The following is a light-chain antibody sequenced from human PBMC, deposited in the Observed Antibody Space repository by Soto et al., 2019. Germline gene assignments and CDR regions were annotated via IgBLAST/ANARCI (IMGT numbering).Light chain of an antibody. CDR1: SSDVGGYNY. V-gene: IGLV2-14*01. CDR2: EVS. Sequence: QSALTQPASMPGSPGQSITISCTGTSSDVGGYNYVSWYQQHPGKAPKLMIYEVSNRPSGVSNRFSGSKSGNTASLTISGLQAEDEADYYCSSYTSSSTPYVFGTGTKLTVL. CDR3: SSYTSSSTPYV. J-gene: IGLJ1*01.